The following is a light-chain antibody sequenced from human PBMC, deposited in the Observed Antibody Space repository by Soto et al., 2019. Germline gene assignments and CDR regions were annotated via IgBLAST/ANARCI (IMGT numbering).Light chain of an antibody. CDR3: QQRSNWPPGFMYT. J-gene: IGKJ2*01. CDR2: DAS. V-gene: IGKV3-11*01. CDR1: QSVSSY. Sequence: EIVLTQSPATLSLSPGERATLSCRASQSVSSYLAWYQQKPGQAPRLLIYDASNRATGIPARFSGSGSGTDFTLTISSLEPEDFAVYYWQQRSNWPPGFMYTFGQGTKLEIK.